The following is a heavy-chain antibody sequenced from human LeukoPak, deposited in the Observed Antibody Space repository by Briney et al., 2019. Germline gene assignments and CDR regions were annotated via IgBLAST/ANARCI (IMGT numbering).Heavy chain of an antibody. V-gene: IGHV4-39*01. CDR3: ATHVSIVAPATLNYGDNWFDP. D-gene: IGHD2-2*01. CDR2: IYYRGTT. J-gene: IGHJ5*02. CDR1: GDFFISSSNY. Sequence: SETLSLTCTVSGDFFISSSNYWVWIRQPPGKGLEWIGSIYYRGTTYYNPSLKSRVTISVDTSKNQFSLNLNSVTAADTAIYYCATHVSIVAPATLNYGDNWFDPWGQGTLVIVSS.